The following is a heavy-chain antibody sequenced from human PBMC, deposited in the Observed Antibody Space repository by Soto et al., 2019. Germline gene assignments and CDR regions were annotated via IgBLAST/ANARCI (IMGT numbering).Heavy chain of an antibody. J-gene: IGHJ4*02. CDR3: ARGLTVASYFDY. D-gene: IGHD4-17*01. V-gene: IGHV3-11*06. CDR1: GVTFSDYY. Sequence: PGGSMRISCAASGVTFSDYYMSWIRQAPGKGLEWVSYISSSSSYTNYTDSVKGRFTISRDNARNSLYLQMNSLRAEDTAVYYCARGLTVASYFDYWGQGTLVTVSS. CDR2: ISSSSSYT.